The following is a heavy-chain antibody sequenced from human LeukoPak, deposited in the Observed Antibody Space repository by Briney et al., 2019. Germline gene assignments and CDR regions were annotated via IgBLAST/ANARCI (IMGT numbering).Heavy chain of an antibody. V-gene: IGHV1-2*02. Sequence: ASVKVSCKASGYTFTGYYMHWVRQAPGQGLEWMGWINPNSGGTNYAQKFQGRVTMTRDTSISTAYMELSRLRSDDTAVYYCAILGGSPSRTDYYFNSGGKGTWVPVSS. CDR2: INPNSGGT. CDR1: GYTFTGYY. CDR3: AILGGSPSRTDYYFNS. D-gene: IGHD2-2*01. J-gene: IGHJ4*02.